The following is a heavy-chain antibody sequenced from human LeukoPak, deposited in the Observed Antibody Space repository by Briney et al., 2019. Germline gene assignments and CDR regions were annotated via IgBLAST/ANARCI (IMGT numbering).Heavy chain of an antibody. CDR1: GGSTSSYY. CDR3: ARSRPPDY. J-gene: IGHJ4*02. CDR2: IYYSGST. Sequence: SETLSLTCTVSGGSTSSYYWSWIRQPPGKGLEWIGYIYYSGSTNYNPSLKSRVTISVDTSKNQFSLKLSSVTAADTAVYYCARSRPPDYWGQGTLVTVSS. V-gene: IGHV4-59*01.